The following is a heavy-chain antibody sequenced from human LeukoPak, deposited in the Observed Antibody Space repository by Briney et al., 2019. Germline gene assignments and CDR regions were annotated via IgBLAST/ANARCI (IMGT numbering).Heavy chain of an antibody. Sequence: GGSLRLSCAASGFTFSSYAMSWVRQAPGKGLEWVSSISSSSSYIYYADSVKGRFTISRDNAKNSLYLQMNSLRAEDTAVYYCARVRLYYYDTRDAFDIWGQGTMVTVSS. V-gene: IGHV3-21*01. J-gene: IGHJ3*02. CDR2: ISSSSSYI. CDR1: GFTFSSYA. CDR3: ARVRLYYYDTRDAFDI. D-gene: IGHD3-22*01.